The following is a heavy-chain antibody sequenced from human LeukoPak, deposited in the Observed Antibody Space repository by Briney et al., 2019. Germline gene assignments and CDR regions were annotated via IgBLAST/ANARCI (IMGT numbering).Heavy chain of an antibody. CDR2: INQSGRT. Sequence: SETLSLTCGFYGGSFRNYYWSCIRQSPGKGLEWIGEINQSGRTNYNPSLKTRLTISVDTAKNLFSLNLTSMTAADTATYYCAVRDGHSTSSGDTWGQGTLVTVSS. D-gene: IGHD6-6*01. V-gene: IGHV4-34*01. CDR3: AVRDGHSTSSGDT. J-gene: IGHJ5*02. CDR1: GGSFRNYY.